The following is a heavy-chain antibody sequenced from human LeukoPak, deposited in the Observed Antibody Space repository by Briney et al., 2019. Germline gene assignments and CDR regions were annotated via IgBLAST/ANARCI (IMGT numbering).Heavy chain of an antibody. CDR1: GGSFSGYY. J-gene: IGHJ4*02. Sequence: NPSETLSLTCAVYGGSFSGYYWSWLRQPPGKGLEWIGEINRSGSTNYNPSLKSRVTISVDTSKNQFSLKLSSVTAADTAVYYCASRYLAAADSFDYWGQGTLVTVSS. CDR3: ASRYLAAADSFDY. V-gene: IGHV4-34*01. D-gene: IGHD6-13*01. CDR2: INRSGST.